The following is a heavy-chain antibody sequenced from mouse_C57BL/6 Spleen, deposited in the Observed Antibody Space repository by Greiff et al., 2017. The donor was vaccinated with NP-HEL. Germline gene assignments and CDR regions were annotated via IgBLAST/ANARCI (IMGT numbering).Heavy chain of an antibody. D-gene: IGHD1-1*01. Sequence: VQLQQSGPELVKPGASVKLSCKASGYAFSSSWMNWVKQRPGKGLEWIGRIYPGDGDTNYNGKFKGKATLTADKSSSTAYMQLSSLTSEDSAVYFCAHDYGSSYGYLDVWGTGTTVTVSS. V-gene: IGHV1-82*01. J-gene: IGHJ1*03. CDR3: AHDYGSSYGYLDV. CDR1: GYAFSSSW. CDR2: IYPGDGDT.